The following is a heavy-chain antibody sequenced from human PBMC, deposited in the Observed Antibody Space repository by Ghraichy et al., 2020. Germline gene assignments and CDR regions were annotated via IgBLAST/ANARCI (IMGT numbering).Heavy chain of an antibody. CDR3: ARDSHQGSSGWYSDYYYGMDV. V-gene: IGHV1-18*01. D-gene: IGHD6-19*01. CDR2: ISAYNGNT. J-gene: IGHJ6*02. CDR1: GYTFTSYG. Sequence: ASVKVSCKASGYTFTSYGISWVRQAPGQGLEWMGWISAYNGNTNYAQKLQGRVTLTTDTSTSTAYMELRSLRSDDTAVYYCARDSHQGSSGWYSDYYYGMDVWGQGTTVTVSS.